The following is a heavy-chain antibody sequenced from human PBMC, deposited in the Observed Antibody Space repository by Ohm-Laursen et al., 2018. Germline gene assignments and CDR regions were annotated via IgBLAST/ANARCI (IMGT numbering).Heavy chain of an antibody. Sequence: PSETLSLTCTVSGGSINTYYWSWIRLPPGKRLEWIGYIYYSGSTNYNPSLKSRVTLSVDTSKNQFSLKLSSVTAADTAVYYCARADMAAIFFDFWGQGTLVTVSS. CDR2: IYYSGST. J-gene: IGHJ4*02. CDR1: GGSINTYY. CDR3: ARADMAAIFFDF. V-gene: IGHV4-59*13. D-gene: IGHD5-24*01.